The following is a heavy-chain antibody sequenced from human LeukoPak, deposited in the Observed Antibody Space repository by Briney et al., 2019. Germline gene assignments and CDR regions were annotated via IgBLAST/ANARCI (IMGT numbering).Heavy chain of an antibody. V-gene: IGHV4-59*01. CDR2: IYYSGST. J-gene: IGHJ4*02. CDR3: ARVPGWELPTFPFDY. D-gene: IGHD1-26*01. Sequence: SETLSLTCTVSGGSISSYYWSWIRQPPGKGLEWIGYIYYSGSTNYNPSLKSRVTISVDTSKNQFSLKLSSVTAADTAVYYCARVPGWELPTFPFDYWGQGTLVTVSS. CDR1: GGSISSYY.